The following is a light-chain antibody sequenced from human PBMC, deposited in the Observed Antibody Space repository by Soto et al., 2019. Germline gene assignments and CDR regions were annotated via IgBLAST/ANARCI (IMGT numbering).Light chain of an antibody. CDR2: DVS. Sequence: QSALTQPRSVSGSPGQSVTISCTGYNSDVGGYDYVSWYQQHPGKAPKLMIYDVSKWPSGVPDRFSGSKSGNTASLTISGLQSEDEADYYCCSYAGSFYVFGTGTKLTVL. CDR1: NSDVGGYDY. CDR3: CSYAGSFYV. J-gene: IGLJ1*01. V-gene: IGLV2-11*01.